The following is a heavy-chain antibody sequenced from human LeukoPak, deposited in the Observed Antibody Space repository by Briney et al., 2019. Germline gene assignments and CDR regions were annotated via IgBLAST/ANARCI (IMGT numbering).Heavy chain of an antibody. D-gene: IGHD3-22*01. V-gene: IGHV3-48*03. J-gene: IGHJ3*02. CDR2: ISSSRSTI. CDR3: AREYYYDSSGYEDHDAFDI. Sequence: GGSLRLSCAASGFTFSIYEMNWVRQAPGKGLEWVSYISSSRSTIYYADSVKGRFTISRDNAKNSLYLQMNSLRAEDTAVYYCAREYYYDSSGYEDHDAFDIWGQGTMVTVSS. CDR1: GFTFSIYE.